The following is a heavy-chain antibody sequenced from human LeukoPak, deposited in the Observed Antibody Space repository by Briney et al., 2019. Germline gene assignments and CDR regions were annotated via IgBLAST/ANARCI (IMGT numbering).Heavy chain of an antibody. V-gene: IGHV4-34*01. D-gene: IGHD1-26*01. J-gene: IGHJ4*02. Sequence: PSETLSLTCAVYGGSFSGYYWSWIRQPPGKGLEWIGEINHGGSTNYNPSLKSRVTILVDTSKNQFSLKLSSVTAADTAVYYCGRRAGAYWGQGTLVTVSS. CDR3: GRRAGAY. CDR1: GGSFSGYY. CDR2: INHGGST.